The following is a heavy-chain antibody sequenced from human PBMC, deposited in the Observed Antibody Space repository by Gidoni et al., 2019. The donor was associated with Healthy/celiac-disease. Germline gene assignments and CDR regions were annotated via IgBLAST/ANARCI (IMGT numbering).Heavy chain of an antibody. Sequence: EVQLVQSGAEVKKPGESLKISCKGSGYSFTSYWIGWVRQMPGKGLEWMGIIYPGDSDTRYSPSFQGQVTISADKSISTAYLQWSSLKASDTAMYYCASGTPYYYDSSGYEDVFDYWGQGTLVTVSS. D-gene: IGHD3-22*01. J-gene: IGHJ4*02. V-gene: IGHV5-51*01. CDR3: ASGTPYYYDSSGYEDVFDY. CDR1: GYSFTSYW. CDR2: IYPGDSDT.